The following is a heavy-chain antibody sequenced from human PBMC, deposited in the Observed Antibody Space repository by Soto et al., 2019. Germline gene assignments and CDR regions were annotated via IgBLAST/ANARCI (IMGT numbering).Heavy chain of an antibody. J-gene: IGHJ4*02. CDR3: ANGYSFEY. V-gene: IGHV3-30*18. Sequence: PGLSLRLSCSASVFTFSSYGIHWVRQAPGKGPEWVAVISYDGSNKYYADSVKGRFTISRDNSKNTLYLQMNSLRAEDTAVYYCANGYSFEYWGQGTLVTVSS. CDR1: VFTFSSYG. D-gene: IGHD2-15*01. CDR2: ISYDGSNK.